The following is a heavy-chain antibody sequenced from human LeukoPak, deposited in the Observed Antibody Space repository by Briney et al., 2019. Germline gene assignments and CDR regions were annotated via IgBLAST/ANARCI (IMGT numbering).Heavy chain of an antibody. CDR3: AKDRSGIGWWTDLFD. V-gene: IGHV3-30*18. Sequence: GGPLRLSCAASGFTFSIYGMHWVRQAPGKGLEWVAVISHCGSNKYYADSVNGRFTISRDNSKNMMYLQMNSLRAEDTAVYYCAKDRSGIGWWTDLFDWGQGTLVSVPS. CDR1: GFTFSIYG. CDR2: ISHCGSNK. D-gene: IGHD6-19*01. J-gene: IGHJ4*02.